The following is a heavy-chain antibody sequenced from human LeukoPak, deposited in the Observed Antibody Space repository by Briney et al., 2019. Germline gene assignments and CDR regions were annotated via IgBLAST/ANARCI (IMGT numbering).Heavy chain of an antibody. D-gene: IGHD6-13*01. CDR3: AKDIASSVHYYMDL. Sequence: GGSLGLFCATSGLTFDDYAMLWVRHPRAKGLESVSGITWNSGSIGYADSGKGRFTISRDNAKNSLYLQMTSLRAEDTAFYYCAKDIASSVHYYMDLWGKGTAVTVPS. CDR1: GLTFDDYA. J-gene: IGHJ6*03. CDR2: ITWNSGSI. V-gene: IGHV3-9*01.